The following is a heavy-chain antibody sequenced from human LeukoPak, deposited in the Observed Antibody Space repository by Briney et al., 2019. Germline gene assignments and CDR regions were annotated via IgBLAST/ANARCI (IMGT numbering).Heavy chain of an antibody. V-gene: IGHV3-9*01. CDR3: AKDGPTYYYDSSGYSDY. CDR1: GFTFDDYA. D-gene: IGHD3-22*01. Sequence: GRSLRLSCAASGFTFDDYAIHWVRQAPGKGLEWVSGITWNSGSMVYADSVKGRFTISRDNARNSLYLQMNSLRAEDTAVYYCAKDGPTYYYDSSGYSDYWGQGTLVTVSS. CDR2: ITWNSGSM. J-gene: IGHJ4*02.